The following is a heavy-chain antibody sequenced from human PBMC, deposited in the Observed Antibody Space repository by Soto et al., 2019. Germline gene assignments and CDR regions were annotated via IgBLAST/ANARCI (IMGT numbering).Heavy chain of an antibody. V-gene: IGHV3-7*01. CDR3: ARTKPGGIDYFDY. CDR2: IKEDGSEQ. Sequence: PGGSVRVSCAAYGFNFRGYWTSWLRQAPAKGLEWAANIKEDGSEQYYVDSVRGRFTISRDNAKNSLYLQMNNLRAEDTAVYYCARTKPGGIDYFDYSGQAPVVAVS. CDR1: GFNFRGYW. J-gene: IGHJ4*02. D-gene: IGHD2-15*01.